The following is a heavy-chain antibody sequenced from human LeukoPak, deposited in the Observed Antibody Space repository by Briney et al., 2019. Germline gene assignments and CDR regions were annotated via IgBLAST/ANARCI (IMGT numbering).Heavy chain of an antibody. CDR2: ISAYNGNT. J-gene: IGHJ3*02. V-gene: IGHV1-18*01. CDR3: ARDAHAGHYDSSGISYFDAFDI. CDR1: GYTFTSYG. D-gene: IGHD3-22*01. Sequence: GASVKVSCKXSGYTFTSYGISWVRQAPGQGLEWMGRISAYNGNTNYSQKLQGGVTMTTDTSTSTAYMELRSLRSDDTAVYYCARDAHAGHYDSSGISYFDAFDIWGQGTMVTVSS.